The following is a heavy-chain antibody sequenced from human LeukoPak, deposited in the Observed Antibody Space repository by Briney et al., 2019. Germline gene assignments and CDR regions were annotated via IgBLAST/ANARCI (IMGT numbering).Heavy chain of an antibody. CDR2: IYYSGST. V-gene: IGHV4-61*08. D-gene: IGHD3-22*01. J-gene: IGHJ5*02. CDR1: GGSISSGGYY. Sequence: PSETLSLTCTVSGGSISSGGYYWSWIRQPPGKGLEWIGYIYYSGSTNYNPSLKSRVTISVDTSKNQFSLKLSSVTAADTAVYYCARSYYYDPANWFDPWGQGTLVTVSS. CDR3: ARSYYYDPANWFDP.